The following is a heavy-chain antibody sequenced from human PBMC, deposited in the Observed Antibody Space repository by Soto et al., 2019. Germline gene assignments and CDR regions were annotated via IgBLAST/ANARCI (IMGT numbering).Heavy chain of an antibody. J-gene: IGHJ5*02. CDR3: ARADRLWSSGFDP. V-gene: IGHV3-21*01. CDR2: ISSSSSYI. Sequence: EVQLVESGGGLVKPGGSLRLSCAASGFTFSSYSMNWVRQATGKGLEWVSSISSSSSYIYYADSVKGRFTISRDNAKNSLYLQMNSLRAEDTAVYYCARADRLWSSGFDPWGQGTLVTVSS. CDR1: GFTFSSYS. D-gene: IGHD6-19*01.